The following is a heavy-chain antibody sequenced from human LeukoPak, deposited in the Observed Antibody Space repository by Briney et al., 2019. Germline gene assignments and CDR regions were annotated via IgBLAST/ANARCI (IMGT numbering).Heavy chain of an antibody. CDR3: ARAGVITAADY. J-gene: IGHJ4*02. V-gene: IGHV1-46*01. D-gene: IGHD3-16*02. CDR1: GYTFTSYY. Sequence: ASVKVSRKASGYTFTSYYIHWVRQAPGQGLEWMAIMNPSGGSTSSAQKFQGRVTMTRDTSTSTVYMELSGLRSEDTAVYYCARAGVITAADYWGQGTLVTVSS. CDR2: MNPSGGST.